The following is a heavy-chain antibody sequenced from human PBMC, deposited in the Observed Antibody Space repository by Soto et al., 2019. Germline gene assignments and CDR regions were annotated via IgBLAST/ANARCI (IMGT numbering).Heavy chain of an antibody. J-gene: IGHJ6*02. Sequence: ASVKVSCKASGYTFTSYDINWVRQATGQGLEWMGWMNPNSGNTGYAQKFQGRVTMTRNTSISTAYMELSSLRSEDTAVYYCARGRGVVQDAIGYHYYYHGMDGWGQGNTVTVSS. V-gene: IGHV1-8*01. D-gene: IGHD2-2*01. CDR1: GYTFTSYD. CDR3: ARGRGVVQDAIGYHYYYHGMDG. CDR2: MNPNSGNT.